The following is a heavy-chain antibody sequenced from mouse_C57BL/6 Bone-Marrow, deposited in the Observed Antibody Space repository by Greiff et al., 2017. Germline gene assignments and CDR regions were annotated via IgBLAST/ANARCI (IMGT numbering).Heavy chain of an antibody. CDR2: INPNNGGT. V-gene: IGHV1-18*01. D-gene: IGHD2-5*01. J-gene: IGHJ1*03. Sequence: EVQLQQSGPELVKPGASVKIPCKASGYTFTDYNMDWVKQSHGKSLEWIGDINPNNGGTIYNQKFKGKATLTVDKSSSTAYMELHSLTSEDTAVYYCARSHYSNYWYFDVWGTGTTVTVSS. CDR3: ARSHYSNYWYFDV. CDR1: GYTFTDYN.